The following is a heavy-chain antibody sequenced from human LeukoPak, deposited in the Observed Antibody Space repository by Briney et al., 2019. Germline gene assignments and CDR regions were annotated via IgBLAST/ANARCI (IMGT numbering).Heavy chain of an antibody. J-gene: IGHJ4*02. CDR3: ARGIYSYATPFDY. CDR2: ISTGGST. Sequence: SETLSLTCTVSGASISSSYCTWIRQPAGEGLEWIGRISTGGSTTYNPSFKSRVTMSLDTSKNQFSLNLTSVTAADTAVYYCARGIYSYATPFDYWGQGTLVTVSS. CDR1: GASISSSY. D-gene: IGHD2-15*01. V-gene: IGHV4-4*07.